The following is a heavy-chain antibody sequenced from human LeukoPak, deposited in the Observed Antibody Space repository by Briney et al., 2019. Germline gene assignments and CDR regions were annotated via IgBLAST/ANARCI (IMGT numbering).Heavy chain of an antibody. Sequence: GGSLRLSCAASGFTFSSYGMHWVRQAPGKGLEWVAVIWYDGNNKYYGDSVKGRFTISRDNSKNTLYLQMNSLRAEDTAVYYCAKGAVTTVRTFFDYWGQGTLVTVSS. D-gene: IGHD4-11*01. CDR2: IWYDGNNK. J-gene: IGHJ4*02. CDR3: AKGAVTTVRTFFDY. V-gene: IGHV3-33*06. CDR1: GFTFSSYG.